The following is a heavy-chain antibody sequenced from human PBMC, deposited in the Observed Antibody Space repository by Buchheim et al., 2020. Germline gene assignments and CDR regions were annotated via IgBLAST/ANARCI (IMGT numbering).Heavy chain of an antibody. CDR2: INHSGST. J-gene: IGHJ4*02. Sequence: QVQLQQWGAGLLKPSETLSPTCAVYGGSFSGYYWSWIRQPPGKGLEWIGEINHSGSTNYNPSLKSRVTISVDTSKNQFSLKLSSVTAADTAVYYCARVMRITIFGVVTLSPFDYWGQGTL. CDR3: ARVMRITIFGVVTLSPFDY. V-gene: IGHV4-34*01. D-gene: IGHD3-3*01. CDR1: GGSFSGYY.